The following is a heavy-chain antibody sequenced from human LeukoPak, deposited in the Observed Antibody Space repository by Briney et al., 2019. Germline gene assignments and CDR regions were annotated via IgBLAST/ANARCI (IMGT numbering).Heavy chain of an antibody. J-gene: IGHJ4*02. CDR2: ISSSGGGSAI. D-gene: IGHD6-6*01. CDR3: ARKSLAARGMDY. V-gene: IGHV3-23*01. CDR1: GFTLSSYA. Sequence: PGGSLRLSCAASGFTLSSYAMNWVRQAPGKGLEWISAISSSGGGSAIFYADSVKGRFTISRDNSKNTLYLQMNSLSGEDTSVYYCARKSLAARGMDYWGQGSLVTASS.